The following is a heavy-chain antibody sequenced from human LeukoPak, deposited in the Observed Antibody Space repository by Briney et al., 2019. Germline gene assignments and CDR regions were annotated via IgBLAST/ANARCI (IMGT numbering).Heavy chain of an antibody. D-gene: IGHD3-3*01. Sequence: PSETLSLTCTVSGGSISSYYWSWIRQPPGKGLEWIGYIYYSGSTNYNPSLKSRVTISADTSKNQFSLKLSSVTAADTAVYYCARDYDLNWFDPWGQGTLVTVSS. J-gene: IGHJ5*02. CDR3: ARDYDLNWFDP. CDR1: GGSISSYY. V-gene: IGHV4-59*01. CDR2: IYYSGST.